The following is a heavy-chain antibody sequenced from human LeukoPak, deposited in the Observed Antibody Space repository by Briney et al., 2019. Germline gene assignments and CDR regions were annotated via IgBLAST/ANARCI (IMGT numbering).Heavy chain of an antibody. J-gene: IGHJ5*02. CDR2: ISWNSGSI. CDR3: AKGMYSSSENWFDP. V-gene: IGHV3-9*01. D-gene: IGHD6-6*01. Sequence: GGSLRLSCAASGVTFDDYAMHWVRQAPGKGLEWVSGISWNSGSIGYADSVKGRFTISRDNAKNSLYLQMNSLRAEDTALYYCAKGMYSSSENWFDPWGQGTLVTVSS. CDR1: GVTFDDYA.